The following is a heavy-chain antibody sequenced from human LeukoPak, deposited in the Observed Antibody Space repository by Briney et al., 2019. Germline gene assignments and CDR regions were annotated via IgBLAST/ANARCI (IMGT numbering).Heavy chain of an antibody. V-gene: IGHV5-51*01. J-gene: IGHJ4*02. Sequence: GESLKISCKGSGFSFTTYWIVWVRQMPGKGLEWMGIIYPGDSDTRYSPSFQGQVTISADKSISTAYLQWSSLKASDTAMYYCARLGVYYYGSGRPFDYWGQGTLVTVSS. CDR2: IYPGDSDT. CDR1: GFSFTTYW. D-gene: IGHD3-10*01. CDR3: ARLGVYYYGSGRPFDY.